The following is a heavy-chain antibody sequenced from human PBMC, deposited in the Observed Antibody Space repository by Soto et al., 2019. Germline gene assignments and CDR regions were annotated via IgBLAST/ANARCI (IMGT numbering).Heavy chain of an antibody. CDR3: AKGASTTVFAFNDY. CDR2: ISWNSGNL. CDR1: GFTFDDYA. D-gene: IGHD4-17*01. V-gene: IGHV3-9*01. J-gene: IGHJ4*02. Sequence: EVQLVESGGGLVQPGRSLRLSCAASGFTFDDYAMHWVRQGPGKGLEWVSSISWNSGNLGYADSVKGRFTISRDNAKNSVYLQMNSLRGEDTALYYCAKGASTTVFAFNDYWGQGPLVTVSS.